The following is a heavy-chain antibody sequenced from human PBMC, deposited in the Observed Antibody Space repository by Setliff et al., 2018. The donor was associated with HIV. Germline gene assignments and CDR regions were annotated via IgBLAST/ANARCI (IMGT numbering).Heavy chain of an antibody. CDR1: GYTFTSYA. Sequence: ASVKVSCKASGYTFTSYAMHWVRQAPGQRLEWMGWINAGNGNTKYSQKFQGRVTITRDTSASTAYMELSSLRSDDTAVYYCARARVGYCSSTSCYGVYYFDYWGQGTLVTVSS. D-gene: IGHD2-2*01. CDR2: INAGNGNT. CDR3: ARARVGYCSSTSCYGVYYFDY. V-gene: IGHV1-3*01. J-gene: IGHJ4*02.